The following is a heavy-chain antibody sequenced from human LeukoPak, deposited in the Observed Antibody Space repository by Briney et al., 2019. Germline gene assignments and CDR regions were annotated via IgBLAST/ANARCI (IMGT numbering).Heavy chain of an antibody. CDR1: GYTFTGYY. V-gene: IGHV1-2*02. J-gene: IGHJ4*02. CDR3: ARSLSYDSSGGFDY. CDR2: INPNSGGT. D-gene: IGHD3-22*01. Sequence: RASVKVSCKASGYTFTGYYMHWVRQAPGQGLEWMGWINPNSGGTDYAQKFQGRVTMTRDTSISTAYKELSRLRSDDTAVYYCARSLSYDSSGGFDYWGQGTLVTVSS.